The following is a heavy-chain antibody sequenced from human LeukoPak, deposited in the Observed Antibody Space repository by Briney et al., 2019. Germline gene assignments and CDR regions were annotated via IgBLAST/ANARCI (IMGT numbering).Heavy chain of an antibody. CDR1: GFTFDDYA. D-gene: IGHD6-25*01. J-gene: IGHJ4*02. Sequence: GGSPRLSCAASGFTFDDYAMHWVRQAPGKGLEWVSGISWNSGSIGYADSVKGRFTISRDNAKNSLYLQMNSLRAEDTALYYCAKLGLRGGSPTVDYWGQGTLVTVSS. V-gene: IGHV3-9*01. CDR2: ISWNSGSI. CDR3: AKLGLRGGSPTVDY.